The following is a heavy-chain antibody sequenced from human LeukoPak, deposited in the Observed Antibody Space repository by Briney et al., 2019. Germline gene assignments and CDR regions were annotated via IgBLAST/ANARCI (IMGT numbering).Heavy chain of an antibody. CDR2: ISGSGGST. CDR3: AKDVKPTYYDFWSGYLFSFDY. CDR1: GFTFSSYA. D-gene: IGHD3-3*01. J-gene: IGHJ4*02. V-gene: IGHV3-23*01. Sequence: GGSLRLSCAASGFTFSSYAMSWVRPAPGKGLEWVSTISGSGGSTYYADSVKGRFTISRDNSKNTLYLQMNSLRAEDTAVYYCAKDVKPTYYDFWSGYLFSFDYWGRGTLVTVSS.